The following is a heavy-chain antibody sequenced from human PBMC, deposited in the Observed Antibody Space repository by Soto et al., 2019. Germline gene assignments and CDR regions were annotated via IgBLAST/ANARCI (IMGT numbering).Heavy chain of an antibody. CDR3: AAYSHKGY. D-gene: IGHD3-16*01. CDR1: GFTVSNNY. J-gene: IGHJ4*02. CDR2: IYSGGST. V-gene: IGHV3-66*01. Sequence: EEQLVESGGDLVQPGGSLRLSCAASGFTVSNNYMSWVRQAPGKGLEWVSLIYSGGSTYYADSVKGRFTISRDSSKKTLYLQTNSLRAEDTAMYYCAAYSHKGYWGQGTLVTVSS.